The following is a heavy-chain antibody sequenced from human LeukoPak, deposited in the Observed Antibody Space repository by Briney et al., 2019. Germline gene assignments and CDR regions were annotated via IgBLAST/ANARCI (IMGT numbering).Heavy chain of an antibody. D-gene: IGHD3-22*01. CDR3: ARVRDDSSGYYSHYYYYYMDV. V-gene: IGHV3-9*01. CDR1: GFTFDDYA. J-gene: IGHJ6*03. Sequence: PGGSLRLSCAVSGFTFDDYAMHWVRQVPGKGLEWGSGINWNSDSIGYADSVKGRFTTSRDNAKNSLYLQMNSLRAEDTALYYCARVRDDSSGYYSHYYYYYMDVWGKGTTVTVSS. CDR2: INWNSDSI.